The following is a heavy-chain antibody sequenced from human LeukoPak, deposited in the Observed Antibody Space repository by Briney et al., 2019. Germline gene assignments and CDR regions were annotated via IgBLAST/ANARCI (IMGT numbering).Heavy chain of an antibody. J-gene: IGHJ3*02. CDR2: INPNSGGT. CDR1: GYTFTGYY. CDR3: AREYYYGSGHAFDI. D-gene: IGHD3-10*01. Sequence: ASVKVSCKASGYTFTGYYMHWVRQAPGQGLEWMGWINPNSGGTNYAQKFQGWVTMTRDTSISTAYMELSRLRSDDTAVYYCAREYYYGSGHAFDIWGQGTVVTVSS. V-gene: IGHV1-2*04.